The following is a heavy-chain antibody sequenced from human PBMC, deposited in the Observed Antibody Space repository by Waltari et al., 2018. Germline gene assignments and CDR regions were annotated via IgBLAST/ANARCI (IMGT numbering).Heavy chain of an antibody. D-gene: IGHD6-19*01. CDR1: GFTFDDYA. V-gene: IGHV3-9*01. CDR3: AKSFAGGEGSEQWLVGGGMDV. Sequence: GGLVQPGRSLRLSCAASGFTFDDYAIPWVRQAPGTGLEWVSGISWNSGSIGYADSVKGRFTISRDNAKNSLYLQMNSLRAEDTALYYCAKSFAGGEGSEQWLVGGGMDVWGQGTTVTVSS. CDR2: ISWNSGSI. J-gene: IGHJ6*02.